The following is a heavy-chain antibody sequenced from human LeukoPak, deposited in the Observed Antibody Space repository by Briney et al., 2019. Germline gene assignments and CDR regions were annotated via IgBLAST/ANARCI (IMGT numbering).Heavy chain of an antibody. CDR1: GFTVSTTY. J-gene: IGHJ4*02. D-gene: IGHD1-26*01. Sequence: GGSLRLSCAASGFTVSTTYLSWVRQAPGKGLEWVSVVYSGGNTYYTDSVKGRSTISRDNSKNTLYLQMNSLRAEDTAVYYCASNGENSGTFLQFDCWGQGTLVTVSS. CDR3: ASNGENSGTFLQFDC. V-gene: IGHV3-66*02. CDR2: VYSGGNT.